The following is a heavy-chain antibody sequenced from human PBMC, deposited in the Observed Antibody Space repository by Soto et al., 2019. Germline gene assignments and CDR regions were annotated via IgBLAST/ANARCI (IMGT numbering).Heavy chain of an antibody. V-gene: IGHV1-2*02. Sequence: GASVKVSCKTSGYTFSAYYVHWARRAPGRGFQWLGWINPSNEITTFSEFFQGRITMTRDTSTNTVHMELNRLTSDDTAVHYCMRGEWGDSPIDYWRPGTQVTVSS. CDR2: INPSNEIT. D-gene: IGHD3-3*01. CDR3: MRGEWGDSPIDY. CDR1: GYTFSAYY. J-gene: IGHJ4*02.